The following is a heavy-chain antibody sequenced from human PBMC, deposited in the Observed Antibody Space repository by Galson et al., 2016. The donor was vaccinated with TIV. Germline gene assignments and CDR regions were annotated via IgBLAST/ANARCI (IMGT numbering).Heavy chain of an antibody. CDR3: ARDSYCPHDVCYDPPV. Sequence: SLRLSCAASGFTVSSNYMSWVRQAPGKGLGWVSVISAGDITYYTDSVKGRFTISRDNSKNTLYLQMNSLRAEDTAVYYCARDSYCPHDVCYDPPVWGQGTLVTVSS. D-gene: IGHD2-8*01. CDR1: GFTVSSNY. J-gene: IGHJ4*02. V-gene: IGHV3-66*01. CDR2: ISAGDIT.